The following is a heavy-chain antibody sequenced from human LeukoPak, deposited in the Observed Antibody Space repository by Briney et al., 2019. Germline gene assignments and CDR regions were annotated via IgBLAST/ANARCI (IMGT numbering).Heavy chain of an antibody. V-gene: IGHV4-59*01. J-gene: IGHJ4*02. Sequence: SQTLSLTCTVSGGSISSYYWSWIRQPPGKGLEWIGYIYYSGSTNYNPSLKSRVTISVDTSKNQFSLKLSSVTAADTAVYYCARAARTDTTVDYWGQGTLVTVSS. CDR3: ARAARTDTTVDY. CDR2: IYYSGST. CDR1: GGSISSYY. D-gene: IGHD1-14*01.